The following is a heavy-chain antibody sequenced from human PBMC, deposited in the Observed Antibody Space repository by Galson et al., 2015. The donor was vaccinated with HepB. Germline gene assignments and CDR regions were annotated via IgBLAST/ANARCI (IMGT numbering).Heavy chain of an antibody. D-gene: IGHD6-13*01. CDR3: ARGDSSWGYGYFDV. CDR2: IYYSGST. V-gene: IGHV4-61*01. Sequence: SETLSLTCTVSGGSVSSGSYYWSWIRQPPGKGLEWIGYIYYSGSTNYNPSLKSRVTISVDTSKNQFSLKLSSVTAADTAVYYCARGDSSWGYGYFDVWGRGPLVTAS. J-gene: IGHJ2*01. CDR1: GGSVSSGSYY.